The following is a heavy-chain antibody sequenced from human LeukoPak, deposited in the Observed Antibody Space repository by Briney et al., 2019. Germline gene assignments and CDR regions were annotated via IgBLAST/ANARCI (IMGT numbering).Heavy chain of an antibody. CDR3: ARGRDIVVVPANSYYFDY. Sequence: SETLSLTCTVSGGSISSGGYYWSWIRQHPGKGLEWIGYIYYSGSTYYIPSLKSRVTISVDTSKNQFSLKLSSVTAADTAVYYCARGRDIVVVPANSYYFDYWGQGTLVTVSS. D-gene: IGHD2-2*01. CDR2: IYYSGST. J-gene: IGHJ4*02. V-gene: IGHV4-31*03. CDR1: GGSISSGGYY.